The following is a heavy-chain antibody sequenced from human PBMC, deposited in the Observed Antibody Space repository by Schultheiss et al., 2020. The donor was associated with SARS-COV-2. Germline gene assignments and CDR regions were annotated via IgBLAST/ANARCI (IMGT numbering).Heavy chain of an antibody. Sequence: GGSLRLSCAASGFTFSGYGMHWVRQAPGKGLEWMALIWYDGSKEYYVDSVKGRFIISRDNSKNTLYLQMNSLRDEDTAIYYCAKRIHHCPGASCPEWWGRGTLVTVSS. V-gene: IGHV3-33*06. CDR3: AKRIHHCPGASCPEW. CDR2: IWYDGSKE. CDR1: GFTFSGYG. J-gene: IGHJ4*02. D-gene: IGHD2-15*01.